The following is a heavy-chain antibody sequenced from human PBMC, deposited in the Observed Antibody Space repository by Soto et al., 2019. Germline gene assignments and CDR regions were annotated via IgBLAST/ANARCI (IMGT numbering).Heavy chain of an antibody. D-gene: IGHD2-8*02. CDR2: IYYRGTT. CDR1: GASINSDGYY. Sequence: QVQLQESGPGLVIPSQTLSLTCSVSGASINSDGYYWSRIRQHPGKGLERIGSIYYRGTTYYNSSLKSRAAISVATSQNLSSLTLASATAEDKALYYCARWRSVHWSFDNWGQGTLVVVSS. CDR3: ARWRSVHWSFDN. V-gene: IGHV4-31*03. J-gene: IGHJ4*02.